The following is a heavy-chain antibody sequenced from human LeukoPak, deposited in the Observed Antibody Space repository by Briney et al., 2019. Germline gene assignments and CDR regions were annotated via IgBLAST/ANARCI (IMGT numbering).Heavy chain of an antibody. D-gene: IGHD6-19*01. CDR1: GGSISSGGYY. V-gene: IGHV4-31*03. CDR2: IYYSGST. CDR3: ARDRRYTSGLYYFDY. Sequence: SETLSLTCTVSGGSISSGGYYWSWIRQHPGKGLEWIGYIYYSGSTYYNPSLKSRVTISVDTSKNQFSLKLSSVTAADTAVYYCARDRRYTSGLYYFDYWGQGTLVTVSS. J-gene: IGHJ4*02.